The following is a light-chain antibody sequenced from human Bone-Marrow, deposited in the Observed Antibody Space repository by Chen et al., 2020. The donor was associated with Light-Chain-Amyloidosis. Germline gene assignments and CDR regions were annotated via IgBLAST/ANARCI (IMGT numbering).Light chain of an antibody. CDR3: QVWDSTTVV. CDR1: KLGEKY. Sequence: SYELTQPPSVSVSPGQTASITCSGDKLGEKYTCWYQQKPGQSPLLVVYQDTKRPSGIPERFSGSHSGNTATLTISGTQAMDEADYYCQVWDSTTVVFGGGTKVTVL. J-gene: IGLJ2*01. V-gene: IGLV3-1*01. CDR2: QDT.